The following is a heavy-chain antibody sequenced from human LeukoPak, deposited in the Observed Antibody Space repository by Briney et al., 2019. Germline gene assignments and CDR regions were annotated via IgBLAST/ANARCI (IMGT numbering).Heavy chain of an antibody. J-gene: IGHJ3*02. D-gene: IGHD2-8*01. CDR3: ARGVEGVYAFDI. CDR2: IYASGST. V-gene: IGHV4-4*09. CDR1: GGSISSYY. Sequence: SETLSLTCTVSGGSISSYYWSWIRQPPGKGLEWIGYIYASGSTNYNPSLTSRVTISGDRSKNQFSLRLSSVTAADTAVYYCARGVEGVYAFDIWGQGTLVTVSS.